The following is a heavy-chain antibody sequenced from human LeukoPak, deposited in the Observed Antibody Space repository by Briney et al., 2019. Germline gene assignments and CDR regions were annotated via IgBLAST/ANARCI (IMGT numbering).Heavy chain of an antibody. D-gene: IGHD1-26*01. CDR3: AKDSGSQNTDFDY. V-gene: IGHV3-9*01. J-gene: IGHJ4*02. CDR2: ISWNGGSI. Sequence: GRSLRLSCAASGFTFDDYAMHWVRQAPGKGLEWVSGISWNGGSIGYADSVKGRFTISRDNAKNSLYLQMNSLRAEDTALYYCAKDSGSQNTDFDYWGQGTLVTVSS. CDR1: GFTFDDYA.